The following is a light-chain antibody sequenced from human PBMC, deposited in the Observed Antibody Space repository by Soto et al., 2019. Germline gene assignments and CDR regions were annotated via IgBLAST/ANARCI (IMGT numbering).Light chain of an antibody. CDR1: DLGSRD. CDR2: DDI. V-gene: IGLV3-21*02. J-gene: IGLJ2*01. Sequence: SSGLTQAPSVSVAPGQTARITCGGDDLGSRDVHWYQQRPGQAPVLVVYDDIDRPSGIPERFSGSNSENTATLTINRVEAGDEADYYCQVWGGSDDPVVFGGGTKLTVL. CDR3: QVWGGSDDPVV.